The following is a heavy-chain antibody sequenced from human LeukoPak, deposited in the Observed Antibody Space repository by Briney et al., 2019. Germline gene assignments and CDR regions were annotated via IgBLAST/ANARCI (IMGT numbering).Heavy chain of an antibody. CDR1: GYTFTSYG. CDR3: ARGVFGGGWYFDY. J-gene: IGHJ4*02. Sequence: ASVEVSCKASGYTFTSYGISWVRQPPGQGLEWVGFISAYNGNTNYAQKLQGRVTMTTDTSTSTAYMELRSLRPDDTAVYYCARGVFGGGWYFDYWGQGTLVTVSS. D-gene: IGHD6-19*01. V-gene: IGHV1-18*01. CDR2: ISAYNGNT.